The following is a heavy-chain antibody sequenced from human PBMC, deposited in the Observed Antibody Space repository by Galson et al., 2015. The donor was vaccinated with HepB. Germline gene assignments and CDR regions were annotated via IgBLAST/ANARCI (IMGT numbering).Heavy chain of an antibody. CDR1: GFSLSTSGMC. Sequence: PALVKPTQTLTLTCTFSGFSLSTSGMCVSWIRQPPGKALEWLARIDWDDDKYYSTSLKTRLTISKDTSKNQVVLTMTNMDPVDTATYYCARIRSSGYDPYFDYWGQGTLVTVSS. J-gene: IGHJ4*02. D-gene: IGHD5-12*01. V-gene: IGHV2-70*11. CDR2: IDWDDDK. CDR3: ARIRSSGYDPYFDY.